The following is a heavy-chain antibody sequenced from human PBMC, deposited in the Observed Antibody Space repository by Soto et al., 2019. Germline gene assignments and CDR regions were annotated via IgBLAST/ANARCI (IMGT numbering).Heavy chain of an antibody. CDR2: INAGNGNT. J-gene: IGHJ3*02. CDR1: GYTFTSYA. CDR3: AGYYGSGSYYNGRDAFDI. Sequence: QVQLVQSGAEVKKPGASVKVSCKASGYTFTSYAMHWVRQAPGQRLEWMGWINAGNGNTKYSQKFRGRVTITRDTSASTAYMELSSLRSEDTAVYYCAGYYGSGSYYNGRDAFDIWGQGTMVTVSS. D-gene: IGHD3-10*01. V-gene: IGHV1-3*01.